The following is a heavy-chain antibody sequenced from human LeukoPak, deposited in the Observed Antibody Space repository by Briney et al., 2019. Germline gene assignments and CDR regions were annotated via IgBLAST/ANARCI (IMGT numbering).Heavy chain of an antibody. CDR3: ARVSWAVAGTHFDY. CDR1: GGSISSYY. D-gene: IGHD6-19*01. V-gene: IGHV4-4*07. Sequence: SETLSLTCTVSGGSISSYYWSWIRQPAGKGLEWIGRIYTSGSTNYNPSLKSRVTMSVDTSKNQFSLKLSSVTAADTAVYYCARVSWAVAGTHFDYWGQGTLVTVSS. CDR2: IYTSGST. J-gene: IGHJ4*02.